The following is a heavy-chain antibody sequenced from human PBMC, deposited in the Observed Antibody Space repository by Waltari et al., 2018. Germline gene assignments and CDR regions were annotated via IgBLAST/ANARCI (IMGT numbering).Heavy chain of an antibody. Sequence: QVQLQESGPGLVKPSETLSLTCTVSGGSISSYYWSWIRQPPGKGLEWIGYIYYSGSTNYNPSLKSRVTISVDTSKNQFSLKLSSVTAVDTAVYYCARVGRFRYGMDVWGQGTTVIVSS. CDR2: IYYSGST. J-gene: IGHJ6*02. CDR3: ARVGRFRYGMDV. V-gene: IGHV4-59*01. CDR1: GGSISSYY. D-gene: IGHD3-3*01.